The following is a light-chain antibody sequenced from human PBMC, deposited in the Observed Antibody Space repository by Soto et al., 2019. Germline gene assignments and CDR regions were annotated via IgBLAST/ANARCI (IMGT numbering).Light chain of an antibody. CDR3: CLFAVTYTV. V-gene: IGLV2-11*01. CDR2: DVS. Sequence: QSALTQPLSVSGSPGQSVTISCTGTSSDIGAYNYVSWYQQHPGKAPKLMIYDVSKRPSGVPDRFSGSNSGNTASLTISGLQADDEADYYCCLFAVTYTVFGGGTQLTVL. CDR1: SSDIGAYNY. J-gene: IGLJ3*02.